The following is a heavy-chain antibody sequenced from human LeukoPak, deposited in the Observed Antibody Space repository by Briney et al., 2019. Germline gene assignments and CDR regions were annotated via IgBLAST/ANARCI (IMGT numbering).Heavy chain of an antibody. CDR1: RCSLSNYY. Sequence: SETLSLTRTDSRCSLSNYYWSAIRQPPRKGLEWIGYIYYSGSIKYHPSLKSRVTIAVAPSKNQFSLKLSSVTAADTAVYYWAGALGGYYDPYFDYWGQGTLVTVSS. D-gene: IGHD3-22*01. V-gene: IGHV4-59*01. CDR3: AGALGGYYDPYFDY. CDR2: IYYSGSI. J-gene: IGHJ4*02.